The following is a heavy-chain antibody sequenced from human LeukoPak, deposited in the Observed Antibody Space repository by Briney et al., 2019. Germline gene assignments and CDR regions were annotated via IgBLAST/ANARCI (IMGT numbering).Heavy chain of an antibody. D-gene: IGHD1-7*01. Sequence: PSETLSLTCTVSGGSISSSSFYWGWIRQPPGKGLEWVGSMYYSGNTYYNPSLKSRVTISVDTSKNQFSLRLSSVTAADTAVYHCARHASYNWNYERYFDYWGQGTLVTVSS. V-gene: IGHV4-39*01. CDR3: ARHASYNWNYERYFDY. J-gene: IGHJ4*02. CDR2: MYYSGNT. CDR1: GGSISSSSFY.